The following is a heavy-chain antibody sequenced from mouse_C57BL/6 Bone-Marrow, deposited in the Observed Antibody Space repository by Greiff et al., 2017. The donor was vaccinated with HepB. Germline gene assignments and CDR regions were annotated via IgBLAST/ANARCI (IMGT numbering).Heavy chain of an antibody. J-gene: IGHJ4*01. CDR1: GYTFTSYW. D-gene: IGHD2-2*01. CDR3: AFYYGYLPYAMDY. V-gene: IGHV1-55*01. Sequence: QVQLKQPGAELVKPGASVKMSCKASGYTFTSYWITWVKQRPGQGLEWIGDIYPGSGSTNYNEKFKSKATLTVDTSSSTAYMQLSSLTSEDSAVYYCAFYYGYLPYAMDYWGQGTSVTVSS. CDR2: IYPGSGST.